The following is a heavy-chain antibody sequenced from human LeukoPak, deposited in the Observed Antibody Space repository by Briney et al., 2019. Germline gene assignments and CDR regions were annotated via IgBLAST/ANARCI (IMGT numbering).Heavy chain of an antibody. Sequence: PRGSLKLSCEASAFTFSGYEMNWVRQAPGKGPEWVSYISTSSSTIYYSDSVKGRFTISRDKAKNSLYLQMNSLRAEDTAVYYCARGFRSYGTRKFQHWGQGTLVTVSS. CDR1: AFTFSGYE. D-gene: IGHD3-16*01. CDR2: ISTSSSTI. V-gene: IGHV3-48*03. CDR3: ARGFRSYGTRKFQH. J-gene: IGHJ1*01.